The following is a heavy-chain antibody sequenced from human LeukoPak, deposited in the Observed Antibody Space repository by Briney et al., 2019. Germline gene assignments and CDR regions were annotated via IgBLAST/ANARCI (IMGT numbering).Heavy chain of an antibody. Sequence: SETLSLTCTVSDGSISNSSFYWGWIRQPPGKGLEWIGNIYYSGNTYYNSSLKSRVTISVDTSKNQFSLKLSSVTAADTAVYYCARKLRIAARFDYWGQGTLVTVSS. J-gene: IGHJ4*02. V-gene: IGHV4-39*07. CDR1: DGSISNSSFY. CDR3: ARKLRIAARFDY. CDR2: IYYSGNT. D-gene: IGHD6-6*01.